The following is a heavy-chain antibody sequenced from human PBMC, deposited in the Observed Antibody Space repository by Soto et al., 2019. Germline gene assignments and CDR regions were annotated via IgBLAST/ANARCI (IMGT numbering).Heavy chain of an antibody. J-gene: IGHJ4*02. CDR2: INAGNGNT. D-gene: IGHD5-12*01. V-gene: IGHV1-3*01. CDR3: ARFGGYSGYDSLDY. CDR1: GYSFTSYA. Sequence: ASVKVSCKASGYSFTSYAMHWVRQAPGQRLEWMGWINAGNGNTKYSQKFQGRVTITRDTSASTAYMELSSLRSEDTAVYYCARFGGYSGYDSLDYWGQGPLVTVSS.